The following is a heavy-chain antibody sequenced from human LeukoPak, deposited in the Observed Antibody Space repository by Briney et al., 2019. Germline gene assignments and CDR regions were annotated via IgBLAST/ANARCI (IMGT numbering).Heavy chain of an antibody. CDR2: IYYSGST. Sequence: NPSETLSLTCEVSGGSINSGGYYWSWIRQHPGKGLEWIGYIYYSGSTYYNPSLKSRVTISIDTSKNQFSLKLSSVTAADTAVYYCARDRGYGSGSYYYDYWGQGTLVTVSS. CDR3: ARDRGYGSGSYYYDY. D-gene: IGHD3-10*01. CDR1: GGSINSGGYY. J-gene: IGHJ4*02. V-gene: IGHV4-31*11.